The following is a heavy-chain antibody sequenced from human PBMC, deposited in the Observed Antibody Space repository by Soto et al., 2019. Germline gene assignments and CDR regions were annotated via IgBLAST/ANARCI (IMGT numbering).Heavy chain of an antibody. D-gene: IGHD2-21*02. Sequence: QVQLMQSGAEVKKPGASVKVYCKASGNTFTNYYIHWVRQATGQGLEWMGTINPSGGHTTYAQKLLGRVTTTRDTSTSTLYMELTRLRSEDTAVYYCARGGHVVVVTAAFDSWGQGTRVTVSS. J-gene: IGHJ4*02. CDR2: INPSGGHT. CDR1: GNTFTNYY. CDR3: ARGGHVVVVTAAFDS. V-gene: IGHV1-46*01.